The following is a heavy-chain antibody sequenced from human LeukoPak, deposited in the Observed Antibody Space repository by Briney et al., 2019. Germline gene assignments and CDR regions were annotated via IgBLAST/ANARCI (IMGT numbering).Heavy chain of an antibody. V-gene: IGHV4-59*01. CDR2: IYYSGST. CDR1: GGSISSYY. CDR3: ARAPRWFGEILDAFDI. D-gene: IGHD3-10*01. Sequence: SETLSLTCTVSGGSISSYYWSWIRQPPWKGLEWIGYIYYSGSTNYNPSLKSRVTISVDTSKNQFSLKLSSVTAADTAVYYCARAPRWFGEILDAFDIWGQGTMVTVSS. J-gene: IGHJ3*02.